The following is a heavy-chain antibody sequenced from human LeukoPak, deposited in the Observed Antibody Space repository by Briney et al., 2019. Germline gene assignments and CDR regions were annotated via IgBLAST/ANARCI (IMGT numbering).Heavy chain of an antibody. CDR1: GFTFSSYW. Sequence: GGSLRLSCAGSGFTFSSYWMSWVRQAPGKGLEWVANIKQDGSEKYYVDSVKGRFTISRDNAKNSLYLQMNSLRAEDTAVYYCARDGEMATISDYWGQGTLVTVSS. CDR2: IKQDGSEK. D-gene: IGHD5-24*01. V-gene: IGHV3-7*01. CDR3: ARDGEMATISDY. J-gene: IGHJ4*02.